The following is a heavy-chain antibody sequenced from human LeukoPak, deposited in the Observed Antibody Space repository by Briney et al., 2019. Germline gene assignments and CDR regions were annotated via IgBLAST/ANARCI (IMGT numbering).Heavy chain of an antibody. Sequence: SVKVSCKASGGTFSSYAISWVRQAPGQGLEWMGRIIPIFGTANYAQKFQGRVTITTDESTSTAYMELSSLRSEDTAVYYCARDRFPYYYDSSGYYYFDYWGQGTLVTVSS. D-gene: IGHD3-22*01. CDR3: ARDRFPYYYDSSGYYYFDY. J-gene: IGHJ4*02. CDR2: IIPIFGTA. V-gene: IGHV1-69*05. CDR1: GGTFSSYA.